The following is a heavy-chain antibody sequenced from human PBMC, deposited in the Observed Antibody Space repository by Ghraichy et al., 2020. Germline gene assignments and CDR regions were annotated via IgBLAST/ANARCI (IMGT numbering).Heavy chain of an antibody. Sequence: GGSLRLSCAASGFTFDDYAMHWVRQAPGKGLEWVSGISWNSGSIGYADSVKGRFTISRDNAKNSLYLQMNSLRAEDTALYYCAKDMGSGSYSLDYWGQGTLVTVSS. CDR2: ISWNSGSI. CDR3: AKDMGSGSYSLDY. D-gene: IGHD3-10*01. CDR1: GFTFDDYA. J-gene: IGHJ4*02. V-gene: IGHV3-9*01.